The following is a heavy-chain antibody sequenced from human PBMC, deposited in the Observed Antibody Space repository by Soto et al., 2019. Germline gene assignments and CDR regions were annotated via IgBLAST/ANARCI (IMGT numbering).Heavy chain of an antibody. CDR3: VGGGGLAPVRAFDI. CDR2: IIPIFGTA. J-gene: IGHJ3*02. CDR1: GGTFSSYA. V-gene: IGHV1-69*06. Sequence: QVQLVQSGAEVKKPGSSVKVSCKASGGTFSSYAISWVRQAPGQGLEWMGGIIPIFGTANYAQKFQGRVTITADKSTSTAYMELSSLRSEDTAVYYCVGGGGLAPVRAFDIWGQGTMVTVSS. D-gene: IGHD2-15*01.